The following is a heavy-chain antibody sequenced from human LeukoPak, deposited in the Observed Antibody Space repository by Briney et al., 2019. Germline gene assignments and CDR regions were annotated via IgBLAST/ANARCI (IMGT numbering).Heavy chain of an antibody. Sequence: SETLSLTCAVYGRSFSGYYWSWLRQPPGKRLEWIGEINHSGSTNYNPSLKSRVTISVDMSKNQFSLMLSSVTAADTAVYYCARGITLQGLFVDAFDIWGQGTMVTVSS. J-gene: IGHJ3*02. CDR1: GRSFSGYY. CDR2: INHSGST. D-gene: IGHD3-22*01. V-gene: IGHV4-34*01. CDR3: ARGITLQGLFVDAFDI.